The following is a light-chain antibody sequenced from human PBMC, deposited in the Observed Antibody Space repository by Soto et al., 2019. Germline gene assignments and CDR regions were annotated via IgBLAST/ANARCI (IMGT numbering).Light chain of an antibody. Sequence: EVVMTQSPATLSVSPGERATLSCRASQSVSSDLAWYQQSPGQAPRLLIYGASSRATGIPARFSGSGFGTEFTLTISSLQSEDFATYYCQQSYRSPWTFGQGTKVEIK. J-gene: IGKJ1*01. V-gene: IGKV3-15*01. CDR3: QQSYRSPWT. CDR1: QSVSSD. CDR2: GAS.